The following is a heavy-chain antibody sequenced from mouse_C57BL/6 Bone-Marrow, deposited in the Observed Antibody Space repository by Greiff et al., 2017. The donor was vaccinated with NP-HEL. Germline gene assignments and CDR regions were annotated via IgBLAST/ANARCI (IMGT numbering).Heavy chain of an antibody. CDR3: ARDNWDY. Sequence: QVQLQQPGAELVMPGASVKLSCKASGYTFTSYWMHWVKQRPGQGLEWIGEIDPSDSYTNYNQQFKGKSTLTVDKSSSTAYMQLSSLTSEDSAVYYCARDNWDYWGQGTTLTVSS. J-gene: IGHJ2*01. D-gene: IGHD4-1*02. V-gene: IGHV1-69*01. CDR2: IDPSDSYT. CDR1: GYTFTSYW.